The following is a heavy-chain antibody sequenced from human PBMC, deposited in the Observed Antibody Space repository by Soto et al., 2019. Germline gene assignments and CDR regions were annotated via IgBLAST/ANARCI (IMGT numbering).Heavy chain of an antibody. D-gene: IGHD3-10*01. CDR3: ARERITMVRGVITNPPEDYYYYGMDV. CDR2: IYYSGST. Sequence: PSETLSLTCTVSGGSISSSSYYWGWIRQPPGKGLEWIGSIYYSGSTYYNPSLKSRVTISVDTSKNQFSLKLSSVTAADTAVYYCARERITMVRGVITNPPEDYYYYGMDVWGQGTTVTVSS. J-gene: IGHJ6*02. CDR1: GGSISSSSYY. V-gene: IGHV4-39*01.